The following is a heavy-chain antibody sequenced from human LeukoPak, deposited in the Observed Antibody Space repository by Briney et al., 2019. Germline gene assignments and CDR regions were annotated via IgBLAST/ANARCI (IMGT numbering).Heavy chain of an antibody. J-gene: IGHJ4*02. CDR3: ARDWVDTSEKVFDY. CDR2: LEGDGTQK. D-gene: IGHD5-18*01. Sequence: GSLRPSWAAPGFTFSDNWMSWVRQAPGKRLEWVANLEGDGTQKYYVDPVKGRFTISRENAKNSVYLQMNSLRAEDTAVYYCARDWVDTSEKVFDYWGQGTLVTVSS. V-gene: IGHV3-7*04. CDR1: GFTFSDNW.